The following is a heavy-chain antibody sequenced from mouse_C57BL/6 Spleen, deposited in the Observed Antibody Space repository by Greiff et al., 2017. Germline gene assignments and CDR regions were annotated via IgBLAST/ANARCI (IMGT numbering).Heavy chain of an antibody. J-gene: IGHJ2*01. CDR1: GYTFTSYW. D-gene: IGHD2-1*01. CDR2: IDPSDSYT. Sequence: QVQLQQPGAELVKPGASVKLSCKASGYTFTSYWMQWVKQRPGQGLEWIGEIDPSDSYTNYNQKFKGKATLTVDTSSSTAYMQLSSLTSEDSVVYYCARYGNYLLDYWGQGTTLTVSS. V-gene: IGHV1-50*01. CDR3: ARYGNYLLDY.